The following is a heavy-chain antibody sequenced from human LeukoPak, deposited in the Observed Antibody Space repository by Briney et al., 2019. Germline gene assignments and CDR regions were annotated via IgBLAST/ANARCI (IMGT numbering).Heavy chain of an antibody. CDR1: GGSISSNNW. CDR2: IYHSGST. J-gene: IGHJ4*02. CDR3: ASLERGNYYDSSGYYYGY. D-gene: IGHD3-22*01. V-gene: IGHV4-4*02. Sequence: TSETLSLTCAVSGGSISSNNWWSWVRQPPGKGLEWIGEIYHSGSTNYNPSLKSRVTISVDTSKNQFSLKLSSVTAADTAVYYCASLERGNYYDSSGYYYGYWGQGTLVTVSS.